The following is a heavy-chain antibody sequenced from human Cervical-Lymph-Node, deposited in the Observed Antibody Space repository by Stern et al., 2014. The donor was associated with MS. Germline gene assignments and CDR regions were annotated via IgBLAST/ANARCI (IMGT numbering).Heavy chain of an antibody. CDR3: ATSLIGGSGTFDN. V-gene: IGHV1-18*01. J-gene: IGHJ4*02. CDR2: IGAYIGNT. Sequence: QVQLGQSGAEVKKPGASVKVSCKASGYTFTSYGITWVRQAPGQGLEWMGWIGAYIGNTNYAQNLQGRVTMTTDTSTTTAYMELRSLRSGDTAVYYCATSLIGGSGTFDNWGQGTLVTVSS. D-gene: IGHD2-15*01. CDR1: GYTFTSYG.